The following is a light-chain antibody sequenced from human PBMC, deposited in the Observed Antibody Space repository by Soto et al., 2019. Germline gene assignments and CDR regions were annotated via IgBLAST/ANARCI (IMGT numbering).Light chain of an antibody. CDR3: QQYGSSGT. CDR2: GAS. Sequence: EIVLTQSPGTLSLSPGERATLSCRASQSVSSSYLAWYQQKPGQAPRLLIYGASTRATGIPARFSGSGSGTEVTLTISSRQSEDFAVYYCQQYGSSGTFGQGTKVDI. V-gene: IGKV3-20*01. CDR1: QSVSSSY. J-gene: IGKJ1*01.